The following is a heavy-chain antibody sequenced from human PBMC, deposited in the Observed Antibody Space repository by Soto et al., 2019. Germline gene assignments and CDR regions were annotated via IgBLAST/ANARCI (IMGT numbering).Heavy chain of an antibody. V-gene: IGHV2-70*01. CDR3: ARILGILGATGGFDY. CDR1: GFSLSTSGMC. D-gene: IGHD1-26*01. Sequence: ESGPTLVNPTQTLTLTCTFSGFSLSTSGMCVSWIRQPPGKALEWLALIDWDDDKYYSTSLKTRLTISKDTSKNQVVLTMTNMDPVDTATYYCARILGILGATGGFDYWGQGTRVTFSS. J-gene: IGHJ4*02. CDR2: IDWDDDK.